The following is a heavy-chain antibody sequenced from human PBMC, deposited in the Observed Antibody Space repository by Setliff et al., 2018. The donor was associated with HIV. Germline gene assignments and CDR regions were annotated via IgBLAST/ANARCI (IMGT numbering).Heavy chain of an antibody. J-gene: IGHJ4*02. D-gene: IGHD5-12*01. CDR2: IGTAGDT. V-gene: IGHV3-13*01. CDR3: ARGPGPYSGFGDFDY. CDR1: GYTFTSYY. Sequence: ASVKVSCKASGYTFTSYYMHWVRQVSGKGLEWVSSIGTAGDTYYLGSVKGRFTISRENAKNSLYLLMNSLSAGDPAIYYCARGPGPYSGFGDFDYWGQGSLVTVSS.